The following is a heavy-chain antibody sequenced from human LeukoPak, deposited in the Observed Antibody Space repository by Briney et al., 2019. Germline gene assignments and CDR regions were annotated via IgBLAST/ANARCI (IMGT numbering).Heavy chain of an antibody. CDR3: AKDRYCSGGSCYSGDY. J-gene: IGHJ4*02. V-gene: IGHV3-74*01. CDR1: GFTFSNYY. CDR2: INSDGRDT. Sequence: PGGSLRLSCAASGFTFSNYYVHWVRQRPGKGLLWVSRINSDGRDTGYMGSVKGRFTISRDNSKNTLYLQMNSLRAEDTAVYYCAKDRYCSGGSCYSGDYWGQGTLVTVSS. D-gene: IGHD2-15*01.